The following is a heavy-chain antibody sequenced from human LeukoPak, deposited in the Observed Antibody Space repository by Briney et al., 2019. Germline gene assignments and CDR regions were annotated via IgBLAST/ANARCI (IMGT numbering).Heavy chain of an antibody. CDR1: GXTFXXYX. D-gene: IGHD2-21*02. CDR3: ARDPRAVVTAIQYDY. J-gene: IGHJ4*02. Sequence: KVSCKASGXTFXXYXXSWVRQXPGQGLEXMGXXXAYNGNTNYAQRLQGRVTMTTDTSTSTAYMELRSLRSDDTAVYYCARDPRAVVTAIQYDYWGQGTLVTVSS. V-gene: IGHV1-18*01. CDR2: XXAYNGNT.